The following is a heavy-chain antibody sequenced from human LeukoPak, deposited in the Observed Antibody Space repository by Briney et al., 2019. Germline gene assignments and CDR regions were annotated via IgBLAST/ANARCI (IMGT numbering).Heavy chain of an antibody. CDR2: ISPSGGIT. Sequence: GGTLRLSCAASGFTFSSHGMNWVRQAPGKGLEWVSGISPSGGITYYTDSVKGRFTISRDNSKNTQSLQMNSLRAEDTAVYYCATFGFNWNLGYWGQGTLVTVSS. V-gene: IGHV3-23*01. CDR1: GFTFSSHG. CDR3: ATFGFNWNLGY. D-gene: IGHD1-20*01. J-gene: IGHJ4*02.